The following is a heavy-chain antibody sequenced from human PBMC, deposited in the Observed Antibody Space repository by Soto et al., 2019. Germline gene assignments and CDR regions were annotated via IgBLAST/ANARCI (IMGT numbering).Heavy chain of an antibody. V-gene: IGHV4-30-2*01. CDR2: IYHSGST. CDR1: GGSISSGGYS. D-gene: IGHD2-2*01. Sequence: QLQLQESGSGLVKPSQTLSLTCAVSGGSISSGGYSWSWIRQPPGKGLEWIGYIYHSGSTFYNPSLKSRVTIAVDRCKDQFSLKLISVSAADTAVYSCARGRSSYFDYWGQGTLVTVSS. J-gene: IGHJ4*02. CDR3: ARGRSSYFDY.